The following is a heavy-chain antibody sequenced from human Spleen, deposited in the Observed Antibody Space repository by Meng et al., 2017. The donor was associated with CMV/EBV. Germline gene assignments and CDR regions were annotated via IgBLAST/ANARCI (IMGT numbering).Heavy chain of an antibody. CDR2: FYYGGNT. CDR1: GDTITSSY. D-gene: IGHD1-1*01. CDR3: ARAPTGRLRLHFDY. Sequence: SETLSLTCIVSGDTITSSYWSWMRPPPGKGLECIAYFYYGGNTNYNPSVKSLVTVSVDTSKNQLSLKLSSVTAADTAIYYCARAPTGRLRLHFDYWGPGTLVTVSS. J-gene: IGHJ4*02. V-gene: IGHV4-59*01.